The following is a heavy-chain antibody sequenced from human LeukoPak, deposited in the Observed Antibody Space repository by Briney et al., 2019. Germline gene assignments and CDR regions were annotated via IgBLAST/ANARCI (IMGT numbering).Heavy chain of an antibody. J-gene: IGHJ4*02. Sequence: HPGGSLRLSCAASGFTFSIYWMHWVRQVPGRGLVWVSRINSDGSSTIYADSVEGRFTISRDNAKNTLYLQMNSLRAEDTAVYYCARDSIAVDGDFDYWGQGTLVTVSS. CDR2: INSDGSST. D-gene: IGHD6-13*01. CDR1: GFTFSIYW. V-gene: IGHV3-74*01. CDR3: ARDSIAVDGDFDY.